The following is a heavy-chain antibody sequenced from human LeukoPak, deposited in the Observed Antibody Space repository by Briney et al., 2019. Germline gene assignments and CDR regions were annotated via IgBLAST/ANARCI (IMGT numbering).Heavy chain of an antibody. J-gene: IGHJ3*02. CDR1: GGSISSSSYY. CDR3: ARRGGSPLGAFDI. V-gene: IGHV4-39*07. D-gene: IGHD1-26*01. CDR2: IYYSGST. Sequence: KASETLSLTCTVSGGSISSSSYYWGWIRQPPGKGLEWIGSIYYSGSTYYNPSLKSRVTISVDTSKNQFSLKLSSVTAADTAVYYCARRGGSPLGAFDIWGQGTMVTVSS.